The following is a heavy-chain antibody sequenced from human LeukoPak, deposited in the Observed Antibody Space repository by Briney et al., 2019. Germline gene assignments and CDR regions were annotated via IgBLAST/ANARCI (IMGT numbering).Heavy chain of an antibody. CDR3: ARARDSSSWYDQ. CDR2: ISNSGSTI. CDR1: GFTFSDYY. J-gene: IGHJ5*02. Sequence: MPGGSLRLSCAASGFTFSDYYMTWIRQAPGKGLEWISYISNSGSTIYYADSVKGRFTISRDNAKNSLYLQMNSLRAEDTAVYYCARARDSSSWYDQWGQGTLVTVSS. D-gene: IGHD6-13*01. V-gene: IGHV3-11*01.